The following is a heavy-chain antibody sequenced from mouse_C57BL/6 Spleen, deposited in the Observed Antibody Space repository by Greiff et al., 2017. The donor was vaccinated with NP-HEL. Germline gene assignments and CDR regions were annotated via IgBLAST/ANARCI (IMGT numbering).Heavy chain of an antibody. Sequence: VQRVESGAELVRPGTSVKVSCKASGYAFTNYLIEWVKQRPGQGLEWIGVINPGSGGTNYNEKFKGKATLTADKSSSTAYMQLSSLTSEDSAVYFCAREENAMDYWGQGTSVTVSS. CDR2: INPGSGGT. CDR3: AREENAMDY. J-gene: IGHJ4*01. V-gene: IGHV1-54*01. CDR1: GYAFTNYL.